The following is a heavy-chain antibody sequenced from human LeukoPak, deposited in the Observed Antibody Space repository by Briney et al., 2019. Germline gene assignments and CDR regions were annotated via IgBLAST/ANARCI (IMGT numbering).Heavy chain of an antibody. D-gene: IGHD3-10*01. Sequence: PSETLSLTCTVSSYSISSGYFWGWTRQPPGKGLEWIGSLYHGGNTYYNPSLKSRVTISVDTSKNQFSLKLYFVTAADTAVYYCARDPHYYGSGGYKAAWGQGILVTVSS. CDR2: LYHGGNT. CDR3: ARDPHYYGSGGYKAA. CDR1: SYSISSGYF. J-gene: IGHJ5*02. V-gene: IGHV4-38-2*02.